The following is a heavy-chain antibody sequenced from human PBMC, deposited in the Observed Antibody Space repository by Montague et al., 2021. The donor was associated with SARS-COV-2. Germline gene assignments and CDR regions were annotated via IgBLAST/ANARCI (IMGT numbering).Heavy chain of an antibody. CDR3: ARGYYGSGHLVYYYYYGMDV. CDR2: IWYDGSNK. CDR1: GFTFSSYG. D-gene: IGHD3-10*01. J-gene: IGHJ6*02. V-gene: IGHV3-33*01. Sequence: SLRLSCAASGFTFSSYGMHWVRQAPGKGLEWVAVIWYDGSNKYYADSVKGRFTISRGNSKNTLYLQMNSLRAEDTAVYYCARGYYGSGHLVYYYYYGMDVWGQGTTVTVSS.